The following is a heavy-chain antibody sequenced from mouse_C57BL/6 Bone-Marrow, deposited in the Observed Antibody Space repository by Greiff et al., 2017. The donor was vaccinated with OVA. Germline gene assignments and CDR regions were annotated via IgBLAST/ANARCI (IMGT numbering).Heavy chain of an antibody. CDR3: ARSEDYYGSSYDWYFDV. V-gene: IGHV1-55*01. J-gene: IGHJ1*03. Sequence: QVQLQQSGAELVKPGASVKMSCKASGYTFTSYWITWVKQRPGQGLEWIGDIYPGSGSTNYNEKFKSKATLTVDTSSSTAYMQLSSLTSEDSAVYYCARSEDYYGSSYDWYFDVWGTGTTVTVSS. CDR2: IYPGSGST. CDR1: GYTFTSYW. D-gene: IGHD1-1*01.